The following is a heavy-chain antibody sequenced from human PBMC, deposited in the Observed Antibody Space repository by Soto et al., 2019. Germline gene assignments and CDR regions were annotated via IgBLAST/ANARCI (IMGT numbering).Heavy chain of an antibody. J-gene: IGHJ4*02. CDR1: GFTFRSFV. CDR3: ARWGTTGGLDV. Sequence: VQLVESGGGVVQPGTSLRLSCVGSGFTFRSFVIHWVRQAPGKGLEWVALTSHDGSNTYYDDSVKGRFTISRDNSRNTVDLQMDSLRLEDTALYYCARWGTTGGLDVWGQGTLVSVSS. V-gene: IGHV3-30*19. D-gene: IGHD3-16*01. CDR2: TSHDGSNT.